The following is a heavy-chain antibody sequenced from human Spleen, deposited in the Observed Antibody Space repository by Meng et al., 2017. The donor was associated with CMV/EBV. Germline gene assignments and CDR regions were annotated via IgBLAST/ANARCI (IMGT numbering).Heavy chain of an antibody. CDR1: GFTFSSSG. V-gene: IGHV3-74*01. J-gene: IGHJ4*02. Sequence: CAASGFTFSSSGMHWVRQAPGKGLVWVSRINSDGSSTSYADSVKGRFTISRDNAKNTLYLQMNSLRAEDTAVYYCARAVRFLEWLTDRWGQGTLVTVSS. CDR3: ARAVRFLEWLTDR. CDR2: INSDGSST. D-gene: IGHD3-3*01.